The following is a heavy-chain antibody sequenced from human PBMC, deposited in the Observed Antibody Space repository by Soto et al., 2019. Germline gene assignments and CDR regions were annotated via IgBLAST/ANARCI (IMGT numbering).Heavy chain of an antibody. V-gene: IGHV3-23*01. J-gene: IGHJ6*02. CDR1: GFTFSSYA. CDR2: ISGSGGST. Sequence: GGSLRVSCAASGFTFSSYAMSWVRQAPGKGLEWVSAISGSGGSTYYADSVKGRFTISRDNSKNTLYLQMNSLRAEDTAVYYCAKFWQQLGYYYYGMDVWGQGTTVTVSS. CDR3: AKFWQQLGYYYYGMDV. D-gene: IGHD6-13*01.